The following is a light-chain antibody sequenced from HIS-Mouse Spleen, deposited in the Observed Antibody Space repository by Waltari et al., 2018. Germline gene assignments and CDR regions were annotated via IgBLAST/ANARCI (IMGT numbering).Light chain of an antibody. J-gene: IGLJ2*01. V-gene: IGLV3-10*01. Sequence: SYELTQPPSVSVSPGQTARITCPGDALPKKYAYWYQQKSGQAPVRVLHEDRKRPSGFPERFSGSSSGTMATLTISGAQVEDEADYYCYSTDSSGNHRVFGGGTKLTVL. CDR2: EDR. CDR1: ALPKKY. CDR3: YSTDSSGNHRV.